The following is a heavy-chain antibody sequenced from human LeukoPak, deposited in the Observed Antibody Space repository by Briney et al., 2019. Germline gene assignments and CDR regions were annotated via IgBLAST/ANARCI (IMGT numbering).Heavy chain of an antibody. J-gene: IGHJ4*02. Sequence: ASVKVSCKASGYTFTGYYMHWVRQAPGQGLEWMGWINPNSGGTNYAQKFQGRITMTRDTSISTVYMELSRLRSDDTAVYYCTRANRVYDYDTTPLPDYWGQGTLVTVSS. D-gene: IGHD3-22*01. CDR2: INPNSGGT. CDR3: TRANRVYDYDTTPLPDY. V-gene: IGHV1-2*02. CDR1: GYTFTGYY.